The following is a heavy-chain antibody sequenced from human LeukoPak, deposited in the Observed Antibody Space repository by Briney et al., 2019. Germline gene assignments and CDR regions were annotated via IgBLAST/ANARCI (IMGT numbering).Heavy chain of an antibody. Sequence: ASVKVSCKASGYTFTGHYMHWVRQAPGQGLEWMGWINPNSGGTNYAQKFQGRVTMTRDTSISTAYMELSRLRSDDTAVYYCARVDIVATITFDYWGQGTLVTVSS. D-gene: IGHD5-12*01. V-gene: IGHV1-2*02. CDR2: INPNSGGT. J-gene: IGHJ4*02. CDR1: GYTFTGHY. CDR3: ARVDIVATITFDY.